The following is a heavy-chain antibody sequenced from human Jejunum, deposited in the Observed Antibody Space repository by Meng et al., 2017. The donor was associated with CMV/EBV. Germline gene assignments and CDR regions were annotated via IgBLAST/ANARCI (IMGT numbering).Heavy chain of an antibody. CDR3: AKLQGLYSGTYYGHSFDF. D-gene: IGHD1-26*01. V-gene: IGHV3-30*02. CDR1: LSSYG. Sequence: LSSYGMHWVRQAPGKGLEWVAFSRYDGAQDYYADSVKGRFTISRDSSDNTLYLQMKSLRSEDTAMYYCAKLQGLYSGTYYGHSFDFWGQGTLVTVSS. J-gene: IGHJ4*02. CDR2: SRYDGAQD.